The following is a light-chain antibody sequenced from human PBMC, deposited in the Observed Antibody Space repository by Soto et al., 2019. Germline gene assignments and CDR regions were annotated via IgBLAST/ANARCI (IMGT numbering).Light chain of an antibody. CDR1: QSISSW. CDR2: DAS. CDR3: QQYNSYSAS. Sequence: DIHMTQSPSTLSASVGDRVTITCRASQSISSWLAWYQQKPGKAPKLLIYDASSLESGVPSRFSGSGSGTEFTLTIISLHPDDFATYYCQQYNSYSASFGQGTKVDIK. J-gene: IGKJ1*01. V-gene: IGKV1-5*01.